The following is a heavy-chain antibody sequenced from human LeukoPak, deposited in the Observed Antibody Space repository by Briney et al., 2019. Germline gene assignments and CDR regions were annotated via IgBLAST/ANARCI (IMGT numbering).Heavy chain of an antibody. J-gene: IGHJ6*02. CDR1: GGSISSYY. Sequence: SETLSLTCTVSGGSISSYYWSWIRQPPGKGLEWIGYIYYTGSTNYNPSLKSRVTISVDTSKNQFSLKLSSVTAADTAVHYCARGPTSSSHGMDVWGQGTTVTVSS. D-gene: IGHD6-6*01. V-gene: IGHV4-59*01. CDR3: ARGPTSSSHGMDV. CDR2: IYYTGST.